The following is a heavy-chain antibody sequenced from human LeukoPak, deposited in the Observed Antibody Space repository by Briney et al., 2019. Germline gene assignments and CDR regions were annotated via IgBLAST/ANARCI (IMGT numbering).Heavy chain of an antibody. CDR1: GFTLSRYG. CDR3: AKDSSTDWSTWFDS. Sequence: GGSLRLSRAASGFTLSRYGMHWARHAPGKGLEWGAFTRSAGSNKHYADFVQRRFTIPRENSRNTLYLPMNSVRVEHTGIDYCAKDSSTDWSTWFDSWGPGSLVTVS. D-gene: IGHD3-9*01. V-gene: IGHV3-30*02. CDR2: TRSAGSNK. J-gene: IGHJ5*01.